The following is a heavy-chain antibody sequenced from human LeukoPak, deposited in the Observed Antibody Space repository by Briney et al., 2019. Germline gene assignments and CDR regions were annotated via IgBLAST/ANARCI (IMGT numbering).Heavy chain of an antibody. Sequence: GGSLRLSCAASGFTFSSYSMNWVRQAPGKGLEWVSFISSSSTYIYYADSVKGRFTISRDNAKNSGYLQMNSLRAEDTAIYYCARVRGLWFGELLGASGHAFDIWGQGTKVTVSS. V-gene: IGHV3-21*01. CDR3: ARVRGLWFGELLGASGHAFDI. J-gene: IGHJ3*02. D-gene: IGHD3-10*01. CDR2: ISSSSTYI. CDR1: GFTFSSYS.